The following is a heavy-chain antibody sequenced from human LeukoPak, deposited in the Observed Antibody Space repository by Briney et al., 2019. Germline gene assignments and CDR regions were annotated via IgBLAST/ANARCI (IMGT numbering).Heavy chain of an antibody. CDR2: IIPIFGTA. D-gene: IGHD1-26*01. V-gene: IGHV1-69*05. CDR3: ARGSPIRIVGATSFDY. Sequence: ASVKVSCKVSGGTFSSYAISWVRQAPGQGLEWMGGIIPIFGTANYAQKFQGRVTITTDESTSTAYMELSSLRSEDTAVYYCARGSPIRIVGATSFDYWGQGTLVTVSS. J-gene: IGHJ4*02. CDR1: GGTFSSYA.